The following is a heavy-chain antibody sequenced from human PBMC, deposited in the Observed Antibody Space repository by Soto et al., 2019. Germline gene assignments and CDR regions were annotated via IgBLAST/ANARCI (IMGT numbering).Heavy chain of an antibody. CDR1: GFTFSSYS. CDR3: ARDDTYWSGYYTPTKGGPYYFDY. J-gene: IGHJ4*02. D-gene: IGHD3-3*01. V-gene: IGHV3-21*01. Sequence: GGSLRLSCAASGFTFSSYSMNWVRQAPGKGLEWVSSISSSSSYIYYADSVKGRFTISRDNAKNSLYLQMNSLRAEDTAVYYCARDDTYWSGYYTPTKGGPYYFDYWGQGTLVTVSS. CDR2: ISSSSSYI.